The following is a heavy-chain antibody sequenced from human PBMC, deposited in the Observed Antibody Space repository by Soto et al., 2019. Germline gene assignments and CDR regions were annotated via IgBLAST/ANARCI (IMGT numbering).Heavy chain of an antibody. D-gene: IGHD2-8*01. J-gene: IGHJ5*02. V-gene: IGHV4-4*02. Sequence: PSETLSLTCAVSGGSISSSNWWSWVGHPPGKGLEWIGEIYHSGSTNYNPSLKSRVTISVDKSKNQFSLKLSSVTAADTAVYYCARASARRMGWFDPWGQGTLVTVSS. CDR1: GGSISSSNW. CDR3: ARASARRMGWFDP. CDR2: IYHSGST.